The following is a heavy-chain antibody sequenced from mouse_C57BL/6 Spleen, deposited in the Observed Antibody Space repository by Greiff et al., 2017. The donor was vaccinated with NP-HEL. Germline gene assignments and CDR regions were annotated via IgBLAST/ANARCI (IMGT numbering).Heavy chain of an antibody. CDR1: GYTFTSYW. D-gene: IGHD2-1*01. CDR2: IDPSDSYT. V-gene: IGHV1-59*01. Sequence: QVQLQQPGAELVRPGTSVKLSCKASGYTFTSYWMHWVKQRPGQGLEWIGVIDPSDSYTNYTHKFKSTSTVTVDTAASTAYMQLSSLTSEDSAVYYCARGRWYLDYWGQGTTLTVSS. CDR3: ARGRWYLDY. J-gene: IGHJ2*01.